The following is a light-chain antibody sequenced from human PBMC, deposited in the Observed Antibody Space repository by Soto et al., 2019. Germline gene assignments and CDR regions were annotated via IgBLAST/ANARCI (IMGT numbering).Light chain of an antibody. V-gene: IGLV2-14*01. CDR3: SSYRSSTTFV. Sequence: QSALTQPASVSGSPGQSITISCTGTSSDVGAYNYVPWYQQYPGKAPKVIIFEVRKRPSGVSNRFSGSKSGDTASLTISGLQAEDEADYYCSSYRSSTTFVFGTGTKLTVL. J-gene: IGLJ1*01. CDR2: EVR. CDR1: SSDVGAYNY.